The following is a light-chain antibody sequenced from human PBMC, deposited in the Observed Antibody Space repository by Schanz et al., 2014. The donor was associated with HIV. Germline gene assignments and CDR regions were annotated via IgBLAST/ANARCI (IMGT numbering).Light chain of an antibody. CDR2: GAS. CDR3: QQSGSSLRT. J-gene: IGKJ1*01. CDR1: QAVSGGH. Sequence: EIVLTQSPGTLSVSPGDRATLSCTASQAVSGGHLAWYQQRPGQAPRLLIYGASTRATGIPYRFSGSGSGTDFTLTITRLEPEDFAVYFCQQSGSSLRTFGQGTKVEIK. V-gene: IGKV3-20*01.